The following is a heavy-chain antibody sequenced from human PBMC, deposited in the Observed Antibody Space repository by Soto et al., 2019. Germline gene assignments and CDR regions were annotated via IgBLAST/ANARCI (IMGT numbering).Heavy chain of an antibody. Sequence: QVQLQESGPGLVKPSQTLSLTCTVSGGSISSGGYYWSWIRQDPGKGLEWIGYIYYSGSTHYNPSLKSRVTISVDTSKNQFSLKLSSMTAADTAVYYCAREREYYYYGMDVWGQGTTVTVSS. V-gene: IGHV4-31*03. CDR3: AREREYYYYGMDV. CDR1: GGSISSGGYY. J-gene: IGHJ6*02. CDR2: IYYSGST.